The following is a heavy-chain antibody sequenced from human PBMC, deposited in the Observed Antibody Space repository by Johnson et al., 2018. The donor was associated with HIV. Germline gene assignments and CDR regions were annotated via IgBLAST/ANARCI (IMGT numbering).Heavy chain of an antibody. CDR1: GFTFSSYA. Sequence: EKLVESGGGLVQPGGSLRLSCAASGFTFSSYAMHWVRQAPGKGLEYVSAITSNGGSTYYAKSVKGRFTISRDNSKNTLYLQMGSLRAEDMAVYYCAREGAWSLRAAAGRGAFDLWGQGTMVTVSS. D-gene: IGHD6-13*01. J-gene: IGHJ3*01. CDR3: AREGAWSLRAAAGRGAFDL. CDR2: ITSNGGST. V-gene: IGHV3-64*01.